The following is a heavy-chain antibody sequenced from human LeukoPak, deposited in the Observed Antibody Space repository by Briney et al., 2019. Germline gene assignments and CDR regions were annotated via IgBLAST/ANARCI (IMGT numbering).Heavy chain of an antibody. V-gene: IGHV3-23*01. D-gene: IGHD3-3*01. CDR1: GFTFSSYA. CDR3: AKDGDYDFWSGPIDAFDI. CDR2: ISGSGGST. J-gene: IGHJ3*02. Sequence: GGSLRLSCAASGFTFSSYAMSWIRQAPGKGLEWVSAISGSGGSTYYADSVKGRFTISRDNSKNTLYLQMNSLRAEDTAVYYCAKDGDYDFWSGPIDAFDIWGEGTMVTVSS.